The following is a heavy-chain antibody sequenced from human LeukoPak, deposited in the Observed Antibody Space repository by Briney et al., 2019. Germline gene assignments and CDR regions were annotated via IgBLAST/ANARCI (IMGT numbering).Heavy chain of an antibody. CDR1: GGSISSGDYY. D-gene: IGHD2-2*01. CDR3: ARYVPAATGLTENDAFDI. J-gene: IGHJ3*02. V-gene: IGHV4-30-4*01. CDR2: IYYSGST. Sequence: SQTLSLTCAVSGGSISSGDYYWSWLRQPPGKGLEWIGSIYYSGSTYYNPSLKSRVTISVDTSKNQFSLRLSSVTAADTAVYYCARYVPAATGLTENDAFDIWGQGTMVIVSS.